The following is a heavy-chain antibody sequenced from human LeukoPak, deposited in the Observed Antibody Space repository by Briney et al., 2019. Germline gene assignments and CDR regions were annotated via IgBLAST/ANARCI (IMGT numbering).Heavy chain of an antibody. CDR2: MNPNSGNT. Sequence: ASVKVSCKASGYTFTSYDINWVRQATGQGLEWMGWMNPNSGNTGYAQKFQGRVTMTRNTSISTAYMELSSLRSEDTAVYYCARAEYHYGSGTYIFPIVDVWGQGTTVTVSS. J-gene: IGHJ6*02. CDR1: GYTFTSYD. D-gene: IGHD3-10*01. V-gene: IGHV1-8*01. CDR3: ARAEYHYGSGTYIFPIVDV.